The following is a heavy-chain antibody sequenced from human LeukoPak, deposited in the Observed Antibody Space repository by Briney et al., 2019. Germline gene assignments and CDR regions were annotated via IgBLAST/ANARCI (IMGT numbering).Heavy chain of an antibody. V-gene: IGHV1-8*02. D-gene: IGHD6-13*01. J-gene: IGHJ6*02. CDR3: ARGFHWRYSSSWLPRYYYYGMDV. CDR2: MNPNSGNT. CDR1: GYTFTGYY. Sequence: ASVKVSCKASGYTFTGYYMHWVRQAPGQGLEWMGWMNPNSGNTGYAQKFQGRVTMTRNTSISTAYMELSSLRSEDTAVYYCARGFHWRYSSSWLPRYYYYGMDVWGQGTTVTVSS.